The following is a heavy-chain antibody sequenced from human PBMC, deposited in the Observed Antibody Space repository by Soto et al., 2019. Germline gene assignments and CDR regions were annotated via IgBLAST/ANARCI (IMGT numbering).Heavy chain of an antibody. V-gene: IGHV1-69*08. CDR2: IIPSLGIA. CDR3: ARDRLSGYSGYDLFDY. D-gene: IGHD5-12*01. CDR1: GGTFSSYT. Sequence: QVQLVQSGAEVKKPGSSVKVSCKASGGTFSSYTISWVRQAPGQELEWMGRIIPSLGIANYAQKFQGRVTITADKSTSTAYMELSSLRSEDTAVYYCARDRLSGYSGYDLFDYWGHGTLVTVSS. J-gene: IGHJ4*01.